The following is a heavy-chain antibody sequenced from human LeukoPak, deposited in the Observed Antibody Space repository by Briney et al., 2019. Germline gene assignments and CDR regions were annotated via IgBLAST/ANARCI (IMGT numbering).Heavy chain of an antibody. CDR1: GGTFSSYA. D-gene: IGHD1-26*01. CDR2: IIPIFGTA. V-gene: IGHV1-69*05. Sequence: ASVKVSCKASGGTFSSYAISWVRQAPGQRLEWMGGIIPIFGTANYAQKFQGRVTITTDESTSTAYMELSSLRAEDTAVYYCARNGVGRGWELRYAFDIWGQGTMVTVSS. J-gene: IGHJ3*02. CDR3: ARNGVGRGWELRYAFDI.